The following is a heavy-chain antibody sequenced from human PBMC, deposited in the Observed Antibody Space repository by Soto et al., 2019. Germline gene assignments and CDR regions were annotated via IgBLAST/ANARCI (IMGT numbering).Heavy chain of an antibody. CDR3: ARSPGWELHGNMGY. J-gene: IGHJ4*02. CDR1: GYTFMTYS. Sequence: ASVKVSCKASGYTFMTYSIHWVRQAPGQGLEWMGWINAGNGNTKYSQNFQGRVTIVRDTSASTAYMEMSSLTSDDTAVYYCARSPGWELHGNMGYWGQGTLVTVSS. CDR2: INAGNGNT. V-gene: IGHV1-3*01. D-gene: IGHD1-26*01.